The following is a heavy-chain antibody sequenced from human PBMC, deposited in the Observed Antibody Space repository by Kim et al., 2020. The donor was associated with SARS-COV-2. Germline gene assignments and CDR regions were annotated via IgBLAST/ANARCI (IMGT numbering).Heavy chain of an antibody. D-gene: IGHD2-2*01. CDR3: ARGVIVVVPAAIPYYYGMDV. CDR1: GFTFSSYA. J-gene: IGHJ6*02. V-gene: IGHV3-30*04. Sequence: GGSLRLSCAASGFTFSSYAMHWVRQAPGKGLEWVAVILYDGSNKYYADSVKGRFTISRDNSKNTLYLQMNSLRAEDTAVYYCARGVIVVVPAAIPYYYGMDVWGQGTTVTVSS. CDR2: ILYDGSNK.